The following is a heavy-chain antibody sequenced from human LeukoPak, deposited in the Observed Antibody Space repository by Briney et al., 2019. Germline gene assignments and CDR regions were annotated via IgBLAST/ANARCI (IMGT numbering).Heavy chain of an antibody. V-gene: IGHV3-74*01. Sequence: GGSLRLSCAASGFTFSSYWMHWVRQAPGEGLVWVSRINSDGSSTSYADSVKGRFTISRDNAKNTLYLQMNSLRAEDTAVYYCAREGWYDFWSGYYGGDYFDYWGQGTLVTVSS. CDR3: AREGWYDFWSGYYGGDYFDY. CDR2: INSDGSST. D-gene: IGHD3-3*01. CDR1: GFTFSSYW. J-gene: IGHJ4*02.